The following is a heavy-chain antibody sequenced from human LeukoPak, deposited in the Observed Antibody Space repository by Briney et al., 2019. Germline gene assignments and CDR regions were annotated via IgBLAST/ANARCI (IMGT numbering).Heavy chain of an antibody. CDR3: ARGGDYYDSSGYFY. CDR2: IYYSGST. CDR1: GGSISSGGYY. J-gene: IGHJ4*02. V-gene: IGHV4-31*03. Sequence: SQTLSLTCTVSGGSISSGGYYWSWLRQHPGKGLEWIVYIYYSGSTYYNPSLKSRVTISVDTSKNQFTLKLSSVTAADTAVYYCARGGDYYDSSGYFYWGQGTLFTVSS. D-gene: IGHD3-22*01.